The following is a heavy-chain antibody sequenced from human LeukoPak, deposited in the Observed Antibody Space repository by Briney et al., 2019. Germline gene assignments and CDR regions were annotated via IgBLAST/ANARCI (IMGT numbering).Heavy chain of an antibody. D-gene: IGHD2-2*01. CDR2: TYYRSTWYN. CDR3: ARRLTQYDCFDP. CDR1: GDSVSSNSVT. J-gene: IGHJ5*02. V-gene: IGHV6-1*01. Sequence: SQTLSLTCAISGDSVSSNSVTWNWIRQSPSRGLEWLGRTYYRSTWYNDYAVSVRGRITVNTDTSKNQFSLHLNSVTPEDTAVYYCARRLTQYDCFDPWGQGILVTVSS.